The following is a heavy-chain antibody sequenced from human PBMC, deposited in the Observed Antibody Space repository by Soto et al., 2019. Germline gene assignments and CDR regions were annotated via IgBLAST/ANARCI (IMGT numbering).Heavy chain of an antibody. CDR1: GFTLRSHR. Sequence: EVQLVESGGGLVQPGGSLRVSCAASGFTLRSHRIHWVRQAPGKGLEWVSRIDTDGGGTGYADSVKGRFTISTDNAKNTVYLQMSGLRAEDTAVYYCATVFDLWGQGTLVTVSS. J-gene: IGHJ5*02. CDR3: ATVFDL. V-gene: IGHV3-74*01. CDR2: IDTDGGGT.